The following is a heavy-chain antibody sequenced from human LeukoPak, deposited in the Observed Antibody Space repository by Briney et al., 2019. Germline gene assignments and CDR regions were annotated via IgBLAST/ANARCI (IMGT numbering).Heavy chain of an antibody. CDR2: INPKTGDT. CDR3: AREKVAAAGSFDY. J-gene: IGHJ4*02. V-gene: IGHV1-2*02. CDR1: GYTFTGYY. D-gene: IGHD6-13*01. Sequence: ASVKVSCMASGYTFTGYYMHWVRQAPGQGLEWMGWINPKTGDTKYVQKFQGRVTMTRDTSISTAYMELSRLRSDDTAVYYCAREKVAAAGSFDYWGQGTLVTVSS.